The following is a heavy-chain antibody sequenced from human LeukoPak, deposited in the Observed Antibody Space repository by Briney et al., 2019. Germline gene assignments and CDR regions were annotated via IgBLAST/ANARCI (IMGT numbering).Heavy chain of an antibody. J-gene: IGHJ1*01. CDR3: AREPTGYTSGWYRYFQH. Sequence: GGSLRLSCVVSGLTLSNYGMSWVRQAPGKGLEWVAGISDRGGSTNYADSVKGRFTISRDNPKNTLYLQMNSLRPQDTAVYYCAREPTGYTSGWYRYFQHWGQGTLVTVSS. D-gene: IGHD6-19*01. V-gene: IGHV3-23*01. CDR1: GLTLSNYG. CDR2: ISDRGGST.